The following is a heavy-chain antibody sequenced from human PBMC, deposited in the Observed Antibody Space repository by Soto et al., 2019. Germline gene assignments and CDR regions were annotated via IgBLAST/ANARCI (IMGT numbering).Heavy chain of an antibody. CDR3: ARHRSGWGAFDI. V-gene: IGHV4-59*08. Sequence: SETLSLTFTLSGGSISSYYWSWIRQPPGKGLEWIGYIYYSGSTNYNPSLKSRVTISVDTSKNQFSLKLSSVTAADTAVYYCARHRSGWGAFDIWGQGTMVTVS. CDR2: IYYSGST. CDR1: GGSISSYY. J-gene: IGHJ3*02. D-gene: IGHD6-19*01.